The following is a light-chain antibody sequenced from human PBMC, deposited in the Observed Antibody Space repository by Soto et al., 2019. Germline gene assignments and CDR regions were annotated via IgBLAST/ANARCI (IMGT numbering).Light chain of an antibody. Sequence: EIVLTQSPATLSVSPGEGATISCRASQGIGITLDWYQQKPGQTPRLLIYGASNRDTGVPPRFSGSGSGTDFILTINSLQSEDVAIYYCQHCADWPLTFGGGTKIESK. CDR2: GAS. CDR1: QGIGIT. V-gene: IGKV3-15*01. J-gene: IGKJ4*01. CDR3: QHCADWPLT.